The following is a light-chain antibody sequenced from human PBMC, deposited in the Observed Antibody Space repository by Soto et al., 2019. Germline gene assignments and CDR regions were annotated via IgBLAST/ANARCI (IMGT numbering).Light chain of an antibody. CDR3: SSVTTSSPWV. CDR1: INDVGADKY. Sequence: QSALTQPASVSGSPGQSITISCTGTINDVGADKYVSWYQQHPGKAPQLMIYDVSIRPSGVSNRFSGSKSGNTASLTISGLQDEDAADYCCSSVTTSSPWVFGGGTKVTVL. J-gene: IGLJ3*02. CDR2: DVS. V-gene: IGLV2-14*03.